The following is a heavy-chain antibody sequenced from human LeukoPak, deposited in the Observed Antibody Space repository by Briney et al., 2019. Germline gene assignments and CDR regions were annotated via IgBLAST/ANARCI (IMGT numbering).Heavy chain of an antibody. Sequence: PGGSLRLSCAASGFTFSSYEMNWVRQAPGKGLEWVSYISSSGSTIYYADSVKGRFTISRDNAKNSLYLQMNSLRAEDTAVYYCARDKGSYGDYFFDYWGQGTLVTVSS. CDR2: ISSSGSTI. CDR3: ARDKGSYGDYFFDY. CDR1: GFTFSSYE. V-gene: IGHV3-48*03. D-gene: IGHD4-17*01. J-gene: IGHJ4*02.